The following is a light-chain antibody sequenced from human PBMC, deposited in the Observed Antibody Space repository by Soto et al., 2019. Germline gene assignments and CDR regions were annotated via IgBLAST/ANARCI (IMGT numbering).Light chain of an antibody. J-gene: IGLJ3*02. CDR3: QTWGTGIWV. CDR2: LNSDGSH. CDR1: SGHSSYA. Sequence: QLVLTQSPSASASLGASVKLTCTLSSGHSSYAIAWHQQQPEKGPRYLMNLNSDGSHSKGDGIPDRFSGSSSGAERYLTIYSLQSEDEADYYCQTWGTGIWVFGGGTKLTVL. V-gene: IGLV4-69*01.